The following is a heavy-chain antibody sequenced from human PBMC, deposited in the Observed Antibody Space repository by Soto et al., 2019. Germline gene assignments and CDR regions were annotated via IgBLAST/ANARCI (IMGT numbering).Heavy chain of an antibody. CDR2: ISSSSSPI. Sequence: GGSLRLSCAASGFTFSNYNMNWVRQAPGKGLEWLSFISSSSSPIFYADSVKGRFTISRDNVRNSLYLQMNSLRADDTAVYYCARGCSGSCWFNFWGRGTLVTVSS. J-gene: IGHJ4*02. V-gene: IGHV3-48*01. D-gene: IGHD2-15*01. CDR3: ARGCSGSCWFNF. CDR1: GFTFSNYN.